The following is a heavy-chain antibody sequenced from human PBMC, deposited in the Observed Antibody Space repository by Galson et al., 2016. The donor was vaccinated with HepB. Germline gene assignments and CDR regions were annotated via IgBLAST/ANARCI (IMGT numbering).Heavy chain of an antibody. CDR2: INTDGSST. CDR3: ASSVRGSGSPPGGY. CDR1: GFIFSSYA. J-gene: IGHJ4*02. Sequence: SLRLSCAASGFIFSSYAMTWVRQAPGKRLVSVSRINTDGSSTSYADSVKGRFTISRDNAKNTLYLQMNSLRAEDTAVYYCASSVRGSGSPPGGYWGQGILVTVSS. D-gene: IGHD3-10*01. V-gene: IGHV3-74*01.